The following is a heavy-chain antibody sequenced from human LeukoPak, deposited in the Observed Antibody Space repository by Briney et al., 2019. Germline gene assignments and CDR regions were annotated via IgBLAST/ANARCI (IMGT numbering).Heavy chain of an antibody. CDR2: INHSGST. CDR3: ARRGAHWYFDL. D-gene: IGHD3-16*01. J-gene: IGHJ2*01. CDR1: GGSFSGYY. V-gene: IGHV4-34*01. Sequence: SETLSLTCAVYGGSFSGYYWSWIRQPPGKGLEWIGEINHSGSTNYNPSLKSRVTISVDTSKNQFSLKLSSVTAADTAVYYCARRGAHWYFDLWGRGTLVTVSS.